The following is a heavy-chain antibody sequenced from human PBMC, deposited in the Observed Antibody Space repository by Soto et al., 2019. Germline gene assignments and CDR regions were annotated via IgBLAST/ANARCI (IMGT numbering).Heavy chain of an antibody. CDR2: IIPIFGTV. CDR1: GGTFSSYA. Sequence: GASVKVSCKASGGTFSSYAVSWVRQAPGQGLEWMGGIIPIFGTVIYAQQFQGRVTITADESTETAYMELRSLRFEDTAVYYCARDSHPPALSGDIMRWDVWGQGTTVTVSS. V-gene: IGHV1-69*13. CDR3: ARDSHPPALSGDIMRWDV. D-gene: IGHD2-15*01. J-gene: IGHJ6*02.